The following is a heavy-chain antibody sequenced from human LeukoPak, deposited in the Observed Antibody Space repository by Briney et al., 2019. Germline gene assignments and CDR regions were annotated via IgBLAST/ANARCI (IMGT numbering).Heavy chain of an antibody. V-gene: IGHV4-61*02. D-gene: IGHD5-18*01. J-gene: IGHJ4*02. CDR3: ARVGLSGYSYGYVDY. CDR1: GGSLSSGSYY. Sequence: SETLSLTCTLSGGSLSSGSYYWSWIRQPAGKGLEWIGRIYTSGSTNYNPSLKSRVTISVDTSKNQFSLKLSSVTAADTAVYYCARVGLSGYSYGYVDYWGQGTLVTVSS. CDR2: IYTSGST.